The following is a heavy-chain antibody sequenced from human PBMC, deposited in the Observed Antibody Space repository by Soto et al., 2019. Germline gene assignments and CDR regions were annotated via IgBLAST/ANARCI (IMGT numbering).Heavy chain of an antibody. D-gene: IGHD4-17*01. CDR1: GFIFSTFA. J-gene: IGHJ3*01. Sequence: EVQLLESGGGLVQPGGSLRLSCTGSGFIFSTFAMSWVRQAPGKGMEWLSAISASGGNTYYPDSVKGRFTISRDISENTLYLQMSSLGGEEAAVYHCAKEPTSTVEGAFDLWGRGTMVTVSS. CDR3: AKEPTSTVEGAFDL. CDR2: ISASGGNT. V-gene: IGHV3-23*01.